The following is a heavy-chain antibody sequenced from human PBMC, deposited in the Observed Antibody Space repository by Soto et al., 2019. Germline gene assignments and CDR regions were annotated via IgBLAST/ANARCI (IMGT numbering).Heavy chain of an antibody. CDR3: ARAWGYQDYSSSYYLDY. V-gene: IGHV4-31*03. Sequence: SETLSLTCTVSGGSISSGGYYWSWIRQHPGKGLEWIGYIYYSGSTYYNPSLKSRVTISVDTSKNQFSLKLSSVTAADTAVYYCARAWGYQDYSSSYYLDYWGQGTLVTVSS. CDR2: IYYSGST. D-gene: IGHD6-6*01. J-gene: IGHJ4*02. CDR1: GGSISSGGYY.